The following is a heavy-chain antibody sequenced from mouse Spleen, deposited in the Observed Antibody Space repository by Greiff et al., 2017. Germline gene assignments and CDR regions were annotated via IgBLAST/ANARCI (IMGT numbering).Heavy chain of an antibody. CDR2: IYPSDSET. V-gene: IGHV1-61*01. CDR3: ARKDYYPFAY. Sequence: VQLQQPGAELVRPGSSVKLSCKASGYTFTSYWMDWVKQRPGQGLEWIGNIYPSDSETHYNQKFKDKATLTVDKSSSTAYMQLSSLTSEDSAVYYCARKDYYPFAYWGQGTLVTVSA. CDR1: GYTFTSYW. D-gene: IGHD1-1*01. J-gene: IGHJ3*01.